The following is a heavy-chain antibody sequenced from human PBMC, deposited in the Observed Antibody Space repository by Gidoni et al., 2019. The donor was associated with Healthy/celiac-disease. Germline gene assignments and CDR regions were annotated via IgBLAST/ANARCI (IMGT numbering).Heavy chain of an antibody. Sequence: EVQLVESGGGLIQPGGYLRLSCAASGFTVSSNYMSWVRQAPGKGLEWVSVIYSGGSAYYADSVKGRFTISRDNSKNTLYLQMNSLRAEDTAVYYCARGFGWEIRGFDYWGQGTLVTVSS. CDR2: IYSGGSA. D-gene: IGHD1-26*01. CDR1: GFTVSSNY. CDR3: ARGFGWEIRGFDY. J-gene: IGHJ4*02. V-gene: IGHV3-53*01.